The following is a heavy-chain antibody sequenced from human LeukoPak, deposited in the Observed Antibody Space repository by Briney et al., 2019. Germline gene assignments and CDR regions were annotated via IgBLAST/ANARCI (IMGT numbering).Heavy chain of an antibody. CDR3: ASYGTPGIAAAIDH. CDR1: GFTFSDYY. J-gene: IGHJ4*02. CDR2: ISSRSSST. Sequence: PGGSLRLSCAASGFTFSDYYMSWIRLAPGKGLEWVSYISSRSSSTNYAESVKGRFTISRDNAQNSLFLQMNSLRAEDTAVYYCASYGTPGIAAAIDHWGQGTLVTVSS. V-gene: IGHV3-11*03. D-gene: IGHD6-13*01.